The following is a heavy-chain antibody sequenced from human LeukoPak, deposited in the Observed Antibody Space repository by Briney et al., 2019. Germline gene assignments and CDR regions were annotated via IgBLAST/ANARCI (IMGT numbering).Heavy chain of an antibody. Sequence: GGSLRLSCAASGFTFRSYAMHWVRQAPGKGLEWVAVISYDGSNKYYADSVKGRFTISRDNSKNTLYLQMNSLRAEDTAVYYCASGGWLLWGWFDPWGQGTLVTVSS. CDR1: GFTFRSYA. CDR3: ASGGWLLWGWFDP. J-gene: IGHJ5*02. D-gene: IGHD3-3*01. CDR2: ISYDGSNK. V-gene: IGHV3-30*04.